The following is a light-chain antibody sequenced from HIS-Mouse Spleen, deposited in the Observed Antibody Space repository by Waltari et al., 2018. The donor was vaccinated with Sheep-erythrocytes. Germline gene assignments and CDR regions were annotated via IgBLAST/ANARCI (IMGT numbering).Light chain of an antibody. CDR3: CSYAGSYNHV. V-gene: IGLV2-11*01. CDR2: DVS. Sequence: QSALTQPRSVSGSPGQSVTISCTGTSSDVGGYNYVSWYQQHPGKAPKLMIYDVSKRPSGVPDLFSGSKSANTASLTISGLQAEDEADYYCCSYAGSYNHVFATGPRSPS. CDR1: SSDVGGYNY. J-gene: IGLJ1*01.